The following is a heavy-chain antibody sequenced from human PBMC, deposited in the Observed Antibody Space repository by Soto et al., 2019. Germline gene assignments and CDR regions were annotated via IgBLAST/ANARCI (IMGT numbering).Heavy chain of an antibody. CDR3: ARVGPGWFYP. CDR1: GGSISSGGYS. D-gene: IGHD3-16*01. V-gene: IGHV4-30-2*01. CDR2: IYHSGST. J-gene: IGHJ5*02. Sequence: QLQLQESGSGLVKPSQTLSLTCAVSGGSISSGGYSWSWIRQPPGKGLEWIGYIYHSGSTYYNPSLKSRVTISVDRSKNQFSLKLSSVTSSVSAVYYPARVGPGWFYPWGQGTLVTVSS.